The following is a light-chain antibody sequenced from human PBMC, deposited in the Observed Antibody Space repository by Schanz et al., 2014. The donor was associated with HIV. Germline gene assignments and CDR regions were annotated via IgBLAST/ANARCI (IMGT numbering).Light chain of an antibody. CDR3: CSYAGSYTWV. J-gene: IGLJ3*02. CDR2: DVT. V-gene: IGLV2-11*01. CDR1: SSDVGGYDF. Sequence: QSALTQPASVSGSPGQSITISCTGTSSDVGGYDFVSWYQQHPGKAPKLMIFDVTERPSGVPDRLSGSKSGNTASLTISGLQAEDEAVYYCCSYAGSYTWVFGGGTKLTVL.